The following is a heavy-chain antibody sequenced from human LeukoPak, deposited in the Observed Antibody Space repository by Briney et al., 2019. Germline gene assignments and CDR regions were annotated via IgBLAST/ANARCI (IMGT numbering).Heavy chain of an antibody. V-gene: IGHV1-2*02. Sequence: ASVKVSCKASGYTFTGYYMHWVRQAPGQGLEWMGWITPNSGGTNYAQKFQGRVTMTRDTSISTAYMELSRLRSDDTAVYYCARDYLRDGFNYRFLDYWGQGSLVTVSS. CDR2: ITPNSGGT. D-gene: IGHD5-12*01. CDR1: GYTFTGYY. CDR3: ARDYLRDGFNYRFLDY. J-gene: IGHJ4*02.